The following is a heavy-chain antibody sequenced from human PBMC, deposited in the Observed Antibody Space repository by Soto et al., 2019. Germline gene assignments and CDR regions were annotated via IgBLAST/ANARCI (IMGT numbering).Heavy chain of an antibody. CDR3: ARVIRMNSRATQLMVPLHDNSFDP. CDR2: MNPNSGNT. V-gene: IGHV1-8*01. D-gene: IGHD3-10*01. Sequence: ASVKVSCKASGYTFTSYDINWVRQATGQGLDGMGWMNPNSGNTGYAQKFQGRVTMPRNTSISTSYMDLSSLSSEHQAVYYCARVIRMNSRATQLMVPLHDNSFDPWGQGTLVTVSS. J-gene: IGHJ5*02. CDR1: GYTFTSYD.